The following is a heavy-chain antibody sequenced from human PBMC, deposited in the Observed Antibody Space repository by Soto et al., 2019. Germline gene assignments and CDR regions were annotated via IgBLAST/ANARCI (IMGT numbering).Heavy chain of an antibody. CDR3: ARGQGAAAGHSNFDY. J-gene: IGHJ4*02. V-gene: IGHV4-30-2*01. CDR1: GGSISGTTYS. Sequence: QLQLQESGSGLVKPSQTLSLTCAVSGGSISGTTYSWSWIRQPPGKGLEWIGYIYDSGNTYYNPSLKSQFSISVDTSKNQFSLKLSSVTAADTAVYCCARGQGAAAGHSNFDYWGQGALVTVSS. D-gene: IGHD6-13*01. CDR2: IYDSGNT.